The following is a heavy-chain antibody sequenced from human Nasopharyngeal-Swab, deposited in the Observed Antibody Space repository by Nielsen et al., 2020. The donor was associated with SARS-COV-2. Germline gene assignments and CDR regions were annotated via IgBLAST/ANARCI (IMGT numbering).Heavy chain of an antibody. CDR1: GGSIISSSHY. Sequence: SCSVTGGSIISSSHYWGWIRQSPGKGLEWIGSIYYTGQTYYNASLESRVTISIDTSKNQFSLQLRSVTAADTATYYCARESGGYYYFYGMDVWGQGTAVTVSS. D-gene: IGHD1-26*01. J-gene: IGHJ6*02. V-gene: IGHV4-39*07. CDR3: ARESGGYYYFYGMDV. CDR2: IYYTGQT.